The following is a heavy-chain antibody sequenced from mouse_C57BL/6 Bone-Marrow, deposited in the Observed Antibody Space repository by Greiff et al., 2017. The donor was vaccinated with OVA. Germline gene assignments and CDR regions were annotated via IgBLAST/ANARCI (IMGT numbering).Heavy chain of an antibody. Sequence: VQLQQSGAELMKPGASVKLSCKATGYTFTGYWIEWVKQRPGHGLEWIGEILPGSGSTNYNGKFKGKATFTADTSSNTAYMQLSSLTTEDSAIYYCAFYYDYDGFAYWGQGTLVTVSA. V-gene: IGHV1-9*01. D-gene: IGHD2-4*01. CDR2: ILPGSGST. J-gene: IGHJ3*01. CDR1: GYTFTGYW. CDR3: AFYYDYDGFAY.